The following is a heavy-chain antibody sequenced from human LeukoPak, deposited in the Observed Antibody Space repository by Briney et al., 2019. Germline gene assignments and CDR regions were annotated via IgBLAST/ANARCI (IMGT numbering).Heavy chain of an antibody. CDR2: IRQDGSEK. Sequence: GGSLRLSCAASGFTLSSNWMSWVRQAPGKGLEGVANIRQDGSEKNYVDSVKGRFTISRDNAKNSLYLQMNSLRVEDTAVYYCVRGLVTGDYWGQGTLVTVSS. V-gene: IGHV3-7*01. CDR3: VRGLVTGDY. D-gene: IGHD2-8*02. CDR1: GFTLSSNW. J-gene: IGHJ4*02.